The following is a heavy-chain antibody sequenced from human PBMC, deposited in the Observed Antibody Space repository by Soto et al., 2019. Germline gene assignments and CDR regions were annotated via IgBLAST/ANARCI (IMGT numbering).Heavy chain of an antibody. V-gene: IGHV4-31*03. D-gene: IGHD2-21*02. CDR2: IYYSGST. Sequence: ASETLSLTCTVSGGSISSGGYYWSWIRQHPGKGLEWIGYIYYSGSTYYNPSLKSRVTISVDTSKNQFSLKLDSVTAADAGVYFCARDGMTTGDTWGPGTLVTVSS. J-gene: IGHJ4*02. CDR3: ARDGMTTGDT. CDR1: GGSISSGGYY.